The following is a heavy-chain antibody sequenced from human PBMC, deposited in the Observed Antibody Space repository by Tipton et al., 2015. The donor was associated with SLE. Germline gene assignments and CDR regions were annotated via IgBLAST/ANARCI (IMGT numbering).Heavy chain of an antibody. D-gene: IGHD6-13*01. Sequence: LRLSCTVSGGSISSYYWSWIRQPPGKGLEWIGYIYYSGSTNYNPSLKSRVTISVDTSKNQFSLKLSSVTAADTAVYYCARASRIAAAGETDYWGQGTLVTVSS. CDR2: IYYSGST. V-gene: IGHV4-59*12. CDR1: GGSISSYY. J-gene: IGHJ4*02. CDR3: ARASRIAAAGETDY.